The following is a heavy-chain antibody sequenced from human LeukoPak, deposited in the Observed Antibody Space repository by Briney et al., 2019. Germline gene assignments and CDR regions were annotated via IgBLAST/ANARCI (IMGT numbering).Heavy chain of an antibody. CDR2: IYYSGST. D-gene: IGHD3-3*01. V-gene: IGHV4-30-4*08. CDR3: ARDSDFWSGYYYFDY. Sequence: PSETLSLTCTVSGGSISRADYYWSWIRQPPGKGLEWIGYIYYSGSTYYNPSLKSRATISVDMSKNQFSLKLSSVTAADTAVYYCARDSDFWSGYYYFDYWGQGTLVTVSS. J-gene: IGHJ4*02. CDR1: GGSISRADYY.